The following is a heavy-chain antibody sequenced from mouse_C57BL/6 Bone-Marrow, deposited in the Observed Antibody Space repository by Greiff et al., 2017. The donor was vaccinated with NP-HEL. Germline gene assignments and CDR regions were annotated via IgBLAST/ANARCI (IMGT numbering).Heavy chain of an antibody. Sequence: QVQLQQSGAELVKPGASVKLSCKASGYEFSNYWMNWVKQRPGKGLEWIGQLYPGDGDTNYNGKFKDKATLTADKSSSTAYMQLSRLTSEDSAVYFCARGAYWGQGTLVTVSA. CDR2: LYPGDGDT. V-gene: IGHV1-80*01. CDR1: GYEFSNYW. CDR3: ARGAY. J-gene: IGHJ3*01.